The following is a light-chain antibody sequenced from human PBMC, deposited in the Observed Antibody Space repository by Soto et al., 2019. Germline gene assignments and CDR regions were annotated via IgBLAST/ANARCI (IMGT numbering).Light chain of an antibody. CDR2: DAS. J-gene: IGKJ5*01. CDR1: QDISNY. Sequence: DIQMTQSPSSLSASVGDRVTITCQASQDISNYLNWYQQKPGKAPKLLIYDASNLETGVPSRFSGSGSVTDFTFPISSLHPEDSATYYCQQYDNRPPITFGQGTLLEIK. CDR3: QQYDNRPPIT. V-gene: IGKV1-33*01.